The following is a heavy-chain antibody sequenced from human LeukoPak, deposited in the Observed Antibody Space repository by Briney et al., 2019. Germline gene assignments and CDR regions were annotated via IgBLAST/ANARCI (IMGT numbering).Heavy chain of an antibody. J-gene: IGHJ3*02. CDR2: ISSSSSYI. V-gene: IGHV3-21*01. D-gene: IGHD3-22*01. CDR1: GFTFSSYS. CDR3: ASLSYDSSGYPGGAFDI. Sequence: GGSLRLSCAASGFTFSSYSMNWVRQAPGKGLEWVSSISSSSSYIYYADSVKGRFTISRDNAKNSLYLQMNSLRGEDTAVYYCASLSYDSSGYPGGAFDIWGQGTMVTVSS.